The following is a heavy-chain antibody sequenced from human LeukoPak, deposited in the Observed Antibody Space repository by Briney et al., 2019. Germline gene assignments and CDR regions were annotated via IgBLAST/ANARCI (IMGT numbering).Heavy chain of an antibody. D-gene: IGHD3-22*01. CDR2: ISYDGSNK. Sequence: PGGSLRLSCAASGFTFSSYGMRWVRQAPGKGLEWVAVISYDGSNKYYADSVKGRFTISRDNSKNTLYLQMNSLRAEDTAVYYCAKARITMITLDYWGQGTLVTVSS. V-gene: IGHV3-30*18. CDR3: AKARITMITLDY. CDR1: GFTFSSYG. J-gene: IGHJ4*02.